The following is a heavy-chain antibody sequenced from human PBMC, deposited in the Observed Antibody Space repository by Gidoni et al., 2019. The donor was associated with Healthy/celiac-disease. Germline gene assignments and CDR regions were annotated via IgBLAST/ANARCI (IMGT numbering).Heavy chain of an antibody. J-gene: IGHJ6*02. CDR3: ARILRSSGWYSTYGMDV. CDR1: GFSLSTARMG. D-gene: IGHD6-19*01. Sequence: QVTLKESGPVLVKPTETLTLTCTVSGFSLSTARMGVSWIRQPPGKALEWLAHIFSNDEKSYSTSLKSRLTISKDTSKSQVVLTMTNMDPVDTATYYCARILRSSGWYSTYGMDVWGQGTTVTVSS. CDR2: IFSNDEK. V-gene: IGHV2-26*01.